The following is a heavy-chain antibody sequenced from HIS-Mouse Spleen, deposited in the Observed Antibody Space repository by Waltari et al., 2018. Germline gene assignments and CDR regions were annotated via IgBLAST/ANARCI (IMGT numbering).Heavy chain of an antibody. CDR2: INPNSGGR. CDR1: GYTFTGYY. J-gene: IGHJ4*02. D-gene: IGHD7-27*01. Sequence: QVQLVQSGAEVKKPGASVKVSCKASGYTFTGYYMHWVRQAPGQGLEWMGCINPNSGGRNYVQKFQGRVTMTRDTSNSTAYMELSRLRSDDTAVYYCATKSKLGISAIDYWGQGTLVTVSS. V-gene: IGHV1-2*02. CDR3: ATKSKLGISAIDY.